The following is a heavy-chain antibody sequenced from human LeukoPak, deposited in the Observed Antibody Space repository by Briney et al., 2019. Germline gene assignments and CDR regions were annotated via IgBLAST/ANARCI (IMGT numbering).Heavy chain of an antibody. J-gene: IGHJ4*02. V-gene: IGHV4-34*01. Sequence: SETLSLTCAVYGGSFSGYYWSWIRQPSGKGLEWIGEINHSGSTNYNPSLKSRVTMSVDTSKSQFSLKLSSVTAADTAVYYCARVANWVNSYFDYWGQGTLVTVSS. CDR1: GGSFSGYY. CDR3: ARVANWVNSYFDY. D-gene: IGHD7-27*01. CDR2: INHSGST.